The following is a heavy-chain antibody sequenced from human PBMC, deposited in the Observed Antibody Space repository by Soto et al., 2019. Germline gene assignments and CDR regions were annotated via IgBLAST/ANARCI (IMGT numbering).Heavy chain of an antibody. D-gene: IGHD6-13*01. CDR3: ARADSSSWTGYYFDY. CDR2: ISAYNGNT. J-gene: IGHJ4*02. Sequence: EASVKVSCKASGYTFTTYGITWVRQAPGQGLEWMGWISAYNGNTNYAQKLQGRVTMTTDTSTSTAYMELRSLRSDDTAVYYCARADSSSWTGYYFDYWGQGTLVTVSS. V-gene: IGHV1-18*01. CDR1: GYTFTTYG.